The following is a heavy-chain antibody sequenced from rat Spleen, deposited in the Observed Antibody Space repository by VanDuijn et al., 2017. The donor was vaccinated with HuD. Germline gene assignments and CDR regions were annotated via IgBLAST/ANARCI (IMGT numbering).Heavy chain of an antibody. CDR2: ISPSGGST. Sequence: EVQLVESGGGLVQPGRSLKLSCAASGFTFSNYDMAWVRQAPTKGLEWVASISPSGGSTYYRDSVKGRFTVSRDNAKSTLYLQMDSLRSEDTATYYCARRPGYNYWYFDFWGPGTMVTVSS. J-gene: IGHJ1*01. CDR1: GFTFSNYD. V-gene: IGHV5-25*01. CDR3: ARRPGYNYWYFDF. D-gene: IGHD1-4*01.